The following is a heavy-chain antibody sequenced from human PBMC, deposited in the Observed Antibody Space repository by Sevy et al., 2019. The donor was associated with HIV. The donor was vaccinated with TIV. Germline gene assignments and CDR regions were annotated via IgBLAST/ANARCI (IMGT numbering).Heavy chain of an antibody. Sequence: GGSLRLSCAASGFTVSSNYMSWVRQAPGKGLEWVSVIYSGGSTYYADSVKGRFPISRNNSKNTLYLKMNSRRAEDTAVYYCARDGPLCSGGSCYSGGAFDIWGQGTMVTVSS. D-gene: IGHD2-15*01. V-gene: IGHV3-53*01. CDR1: GFTVSSNY. CDR3: ARDGPLCSGGSCYSGGAFDI. J-gene: IGHJ3*02. CDR2: IYSGGST.